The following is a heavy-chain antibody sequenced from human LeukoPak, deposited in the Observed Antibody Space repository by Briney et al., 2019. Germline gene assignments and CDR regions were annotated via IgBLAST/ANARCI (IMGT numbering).Heavy chain of an antibody. J-gene: IGHJ6*03. V-gene: IGHV3-23*01. D-gene: IGHD6-19*01. CDR2: ISGSGGST. CDR1: GFTFSSYA. CDR3: AKAEYYYYYMDV. Sequence: GGSLRLSCAASGFTFSSYAMSWVRQAPGKGLEWVSAISGSGGSTYYADSVKGRFIISRDNSKNTLYLQMNSLRAEDTAVYYCAKAEYYYYYMDVWGKGTTVTVSS.